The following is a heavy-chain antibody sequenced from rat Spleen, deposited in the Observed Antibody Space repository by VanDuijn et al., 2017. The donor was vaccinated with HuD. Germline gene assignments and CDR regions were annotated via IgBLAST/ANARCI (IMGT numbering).Heavy chain of an antibody. J-gene: IGHJ3*01. CDR1: GFTFSNYD. D-gene: IGHD3-1*01. CDR3: TRGPPFDY. V-gene: IGHV5-22*01. Sequence: EVQLVESGGGLVQPGRSMKLSCAASGFTFSNYDMAWVRQAPTKGLEWVASISYDGSSTYYRDSVKGRFTISRDNAKSTLYLQMDSLRSEDTATYCCTRGPPFDYWGQGTLVTVSS. CDR2: ISYDGSST.